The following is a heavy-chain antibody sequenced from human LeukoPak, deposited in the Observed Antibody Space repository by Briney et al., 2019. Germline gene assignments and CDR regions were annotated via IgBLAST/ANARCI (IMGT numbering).Heavy chain of an antibody. CDR2: INDSGNT. D-gene: IGHD4-23*01. CDR3: ARVSRGNSVGGDY. J-gene: IGHJ4*02. CDR1: GGSISNYV. V-gene: IGHV4-59*01. Sequence: SETLSLTCTVSGGSISNYVWSWIRQPPGKGLEWIGYINDSGNTKYNPSLESRVTISVDTSKNQFSLKLSSVTAADTAMYYCARVSRGNSVGGDYWGQGTLVTVSS.